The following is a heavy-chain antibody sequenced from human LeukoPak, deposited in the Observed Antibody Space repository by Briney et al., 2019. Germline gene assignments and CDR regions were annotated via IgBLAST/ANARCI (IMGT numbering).Heavy chain of an antibody. Sequence: PSETLSLTCTVSGGSISSGGYYWSWVRQPPGKGLEWIGYIYHSGTTYYTPSLKSRVTISLDRSKNQFSLKLSSVTAADTAVYYCARVGAVGATTTPFFDYWGQGTLVTVSS. CDR3: ARVGAVGATTTPFFDY. D-gene: IGHD1-26*01. CDR2: IYHSGTT. V-gene: IGHV4-30-2*01. CDR1: GGSISSGGYY. J-gene: IGHJ4*02.